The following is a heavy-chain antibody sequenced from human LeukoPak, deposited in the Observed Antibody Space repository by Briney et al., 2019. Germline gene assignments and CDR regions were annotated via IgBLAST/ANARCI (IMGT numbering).Heavy chain of an antibody. CDR3: ARRSSRSFDY. J-gene: IGHJ4*02. Sequence: GGSLRLSCAASGFTFSRYSMNWVRQAPGKGLEWVSYISSSSSTIYYADSVKGRFTISRDNAKNSLYLQMSSLRAEDTAVYYCARRSSRSFDYWGQGTLVTVSS. V-gene: IGHV3-48*04. CDR2: ISSSSSTI. CDR1: GFTFSRYS. D-gene: IGHD2/OR15-2a*01.